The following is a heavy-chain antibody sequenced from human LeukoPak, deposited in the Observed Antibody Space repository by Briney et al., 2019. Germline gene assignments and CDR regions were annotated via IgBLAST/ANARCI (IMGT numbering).Heavy chain of an antibody. V-gene: IGHV4-4*07. CDR1: GASISTYY. CDR3: ASQGGLIQYFDWQHPNWFDP. CDR2: IHTSGST. Sequence: SETLSLTCTVSGASISTYYWSWIRQPAGKGLEWIGHIHTSGSTNYNPSLKSRVTMSVDTSKNQFSLKLNSVTAADTAVYYCASQGGLIQYFDWQHPNWFDPWGQGTLVTVSS. J-gene: IGHJ5*02. D-gene: IGHD3-9*01.